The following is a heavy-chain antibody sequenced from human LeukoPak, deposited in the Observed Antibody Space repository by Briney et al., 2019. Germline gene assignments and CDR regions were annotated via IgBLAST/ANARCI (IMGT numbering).Heavy chain of an antibody. D-gene: IGHD3-10*01. CDR2: IYYSGST. Sequence: SETLSLTCTVSGGSISSYYWSWIRQPPGKGLEWIGYIYYSGSTNYNPSLKSRVTISVDTSKNQFSLKLSSVTAADTAVYYCARTTYYYGSGSYYDYWGQGTLVTVSS. V-gene: IGHV4-59*01. CDR1: GGSISSYY. CDR3: ARTTYYYGSGSYYDY. J-gene: IGHJ4*02.